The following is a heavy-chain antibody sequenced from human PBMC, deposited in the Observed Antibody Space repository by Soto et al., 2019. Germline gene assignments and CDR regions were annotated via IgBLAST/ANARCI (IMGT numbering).Heavy chain of an antibody. CDR1: GGTFSSYA. CDR3: ARRGYSGSGPYYYYYYGMDV. Sequence: SVKVSCKASGGTFSSYAISWVRQAPGQGLEWMGGIIPIFGTANYAQKFQGRVTITADKSTSTAYMELSSLRSEDTAVYYCARRGYSGSGPYYYYYYGMDVWGQGTTVTVSS. D-gene: IGHD5-12*01. V-gene: IGHV1-69*06. CDR2: IIPIFGTA. J-gene: IGHJ6*02.